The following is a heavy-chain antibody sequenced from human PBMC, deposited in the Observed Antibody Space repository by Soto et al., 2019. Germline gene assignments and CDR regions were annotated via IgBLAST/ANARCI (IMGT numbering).Heavy chain of an antibody. CDR2: VNLRGNEK. CDR1: GFIFTDYW. D-gene: IGHD2-2*01. CDR3: ESQYAH. Sequence: PGGSLRLSCVTSGFIFTDYWMTWVRQAPGKGLEWVANVNLRGNEKYYADSVKGRFTISRDNAKKSLDLQMNSLRVEDTGVYFCESQYAHWGHGTLVTVSS. J-gene: IGHJ4*01. V-gene: IGHV3-7*01.